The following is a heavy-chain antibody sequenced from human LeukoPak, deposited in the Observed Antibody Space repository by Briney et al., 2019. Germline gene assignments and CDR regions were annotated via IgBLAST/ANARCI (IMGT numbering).Heavy chain of an antibody. Sequence: SETLSLTCTVSAGSISSYYWNWIRQPPGKGLEWIGYIYYSGITNYNPSLKSRVTISVDTSKNQFSLKLSSVTAADTAVYYCARVDYDSSGYYQTQYYFDYWGQGTLVTVSS. J-gene: IGHJ4*02. CDR2: IYYSGIT. CDR3: ARVDYDSSGYYQTQYYFDY. CDR1: AGSISSYY. V-gene: IGHV4-59*12. D-gene: IGHD3-22*01.